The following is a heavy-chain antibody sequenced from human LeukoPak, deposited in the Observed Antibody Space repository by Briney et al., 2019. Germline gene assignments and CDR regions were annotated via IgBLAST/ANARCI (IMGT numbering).Heavy chain of an antibody. J-gene: IGHJ4*02. Sequence: GGSLRLSCAASGFTFSGFSMSWVRQSPTKGLEWVANIKQDGSERYYVDSVKGRFTISRGNAKNSLSLQMNNLRVEDMAVYYCARAGSHWHYVYWGQGTVVTVSS. D-gene: IGHD3-10*01. CDR3: ARAGSHWHYVY. V-gene: IGHV3-7*01. CDR1: GFTFSGFS. CDR2: IKQDGSER.